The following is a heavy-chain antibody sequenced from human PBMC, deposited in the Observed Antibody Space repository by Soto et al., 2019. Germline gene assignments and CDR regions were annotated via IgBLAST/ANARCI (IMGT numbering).Heavy chain of an antibody. J-gene: IGHJ4*02. CDR2: IYHSGST. V-gene: IGHV4-30-2*01. CDR3: AAGGGLPRYY. CDR1: GGSISSGGYS. Sequence: SETLSLTCAVSGGSISSGGYSWSWIRQPPGKGLEWIGYIYHSGSTYYNPSLKSRVTISVDRSKNQFSLKLSSVTAADTAVYYCAAGGGLPRYYWGQGILVTVSS. D-gene: IGHD5-12*01.